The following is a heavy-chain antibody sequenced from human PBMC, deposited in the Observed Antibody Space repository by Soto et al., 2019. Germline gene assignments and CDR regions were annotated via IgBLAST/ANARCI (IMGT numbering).Heavy chain of an antibody. D-gene: IGHD3-22*01. J-gene: IGHJ5*02. Sequence: QVQLVESGGGVVQPGRSLRLSCAASGFTFSSYAMHWVRQAPGKGLEWVAVISYDGSNKYYADSVKGRFTISRDNSKNTLYLQMNGLRAEDMAVYYCARDRDSSGYYFWFDPWGQGTLVTVSS. CDR2: ISYDGSNK. V-gene: IGHV3-30-3*01. CDR3: ARDRDSSGYYFWFDP. CDR1: GFTFSSYA.